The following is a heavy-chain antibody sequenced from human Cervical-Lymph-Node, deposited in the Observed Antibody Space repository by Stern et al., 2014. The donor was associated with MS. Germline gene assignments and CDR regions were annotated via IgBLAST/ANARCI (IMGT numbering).Heavy chain of an antibody. J-gene: IGHJ6*02. V-gene: IGHV3-30*18. CDR3: AKEDSFGFLYYYHYGMDV. CDR1: GFNFSNHS. Sequence: VQLVESGGGVVQPGRSLSLSCAASGFNFSNHSMHWVRQAPGKGLEWVAAISYDGSNPYYADSVKGRFTISRDNSKNTLYLQMNNLRAEDTAVYYCAKEDSFGFLYYYHYGMDVWGQGTTVTVSS. CDR2: ISYDGSNP. D-gene: IGHD5-18*01.